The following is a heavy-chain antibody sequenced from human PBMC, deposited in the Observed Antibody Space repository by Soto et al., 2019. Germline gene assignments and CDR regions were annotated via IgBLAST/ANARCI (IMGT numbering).Heavy chain of an antibody. CDR3: ANRYGGAFDI. D-gene: IGHD3-16*02. J-gene: IGHJ3*02. V-gene: IGHV4-59*08. CDR2: IYYSGST. CDR1: GGSISSYY. Sequence: QVQLQESGPGLVKPSETLSLTCTVSGGSISSYYWSWVPQPPGKGLEWIGYIYYSGSTHYKPSLKIRVPISVDTSNDRFTLKLSSVTAADTAVYYCANRYGGAFDIWGQGTMVTVSS.